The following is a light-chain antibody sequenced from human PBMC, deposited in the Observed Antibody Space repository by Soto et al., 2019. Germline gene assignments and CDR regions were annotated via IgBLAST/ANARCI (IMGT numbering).Light chain of an antibody. CDR3: QQYGSSPLT. CDR2: GAS. CDR1: QSVSSSY. Sequence: EIVLTQSPGTLSLSPGERATLSCRASQSVSSSYLAWYQQKPGQAPRLLIYGASSRATGLPDRFSGSGSGTDFTLTISILEPEDFAVYYCQQYGSSPLTFGGGTKVEIK. V-gene: IGKV3-20*01. J-gene: IGKJ4*01.